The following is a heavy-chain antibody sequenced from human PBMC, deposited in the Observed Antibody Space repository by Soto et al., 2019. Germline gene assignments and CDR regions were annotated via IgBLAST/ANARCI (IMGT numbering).Heavy chain of an antibody. Sequence: KPSETLSLTCTVSGASISSYFWSWIRQPAGKGLEWIGRIYTSGSTDYNPSLGSRVTMSVDTSKKQVSLKLTSVTAADTAVYYCAAICSSPSCYGTGVWGQGTSVTVSS. CDR3: AAICSSPSCYGTGV. J-gene: IGHJ6*02. CDR2: IYTSGST. V-gene: IGHV4-4*07. CDR1: GASISSYF. D-gene: IGHD2-2*01.